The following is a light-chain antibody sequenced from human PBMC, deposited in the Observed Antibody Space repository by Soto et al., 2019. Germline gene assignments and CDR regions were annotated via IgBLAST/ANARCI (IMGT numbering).Light chain of an antibody. V-gene: IGKV4-1*01. CDR2: WAS. CDR1: QSVLYTSNNKNY. J-gene: IGKJ1*01. Sequence: DITLTQSPDSLAVSLGERATFNCKSSQSVLYTSNNKNYLAWYQQKPGQSPKLLIYWASTRESGVPDRFSGSGSGTDFTLSISGLQAEDVAVYYCQQYYVSPPTFGQGTKVEIK. CDR3: QQYYVSPPT.